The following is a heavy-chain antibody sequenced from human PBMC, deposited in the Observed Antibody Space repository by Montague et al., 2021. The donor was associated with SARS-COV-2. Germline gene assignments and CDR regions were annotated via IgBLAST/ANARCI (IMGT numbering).Heavy chain of an antibody. V-gene: IGHV4-30-4*01. CDR3: ARSRIIRYFDCLSQMAYFDY. D-gene: IGHD3-9*01. J-gene: IGHJ4*02. CDR2: IYYSGST. Sequence: TLSLTCTVSGGSISSGDYYWSWIRQPPGKGLEWIGYIYYSGSTYYNPSLKSRVTISVDTSKNQFSLKLSSVTAADTAVYYCARSRIIRYFDCLSQMAYFDYWGQGTLVTVSS. CDR1: GGSISSGDYY.